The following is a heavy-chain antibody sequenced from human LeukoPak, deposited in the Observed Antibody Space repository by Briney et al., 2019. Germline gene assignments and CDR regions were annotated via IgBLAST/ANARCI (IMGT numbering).Heavy chain of an antibody. D-gene: IGHD2-2*01. J-gene: IGHJ5*02. V-gene: IGHV4-39*01. CDR3: ATSFLGYCSSTSCYAFDP. CDR2: IHYSGST. Sequence: SETLSLTCTVSGGSISSSSYYWGWIRQPPGKGLEWIGSIHYSGSTYYNPSLKSRVTISVDTSKNQFSLKLSSVTAADTAVYYCATSFLGYCSSTSCYAFDPWGQGTLVTVSS. CDR1: GGSISSSSYY.